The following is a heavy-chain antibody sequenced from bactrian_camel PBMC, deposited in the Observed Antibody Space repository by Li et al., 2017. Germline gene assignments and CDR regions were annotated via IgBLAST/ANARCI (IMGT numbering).Heavy chain of an antibody. D-gene: IGHD1*01. Sequence: HVQLVESGGGLVQPGGSLRLSCAASGFTFSSYGMYWVRQAPGKGLEWVSSINSDGGISYAADSVRGRFTISIDNAKNTAALQMSSVRSEDTGLYYCVFQIVLADYLEENIWGQGTQVTVS. J-gene: IGHJ4*01. V-gene: IGHV3S1*01. CDR3: VFQIVLADYLEENI. CDR1: GFTFSSYG. CDR2: INSDGGIS.